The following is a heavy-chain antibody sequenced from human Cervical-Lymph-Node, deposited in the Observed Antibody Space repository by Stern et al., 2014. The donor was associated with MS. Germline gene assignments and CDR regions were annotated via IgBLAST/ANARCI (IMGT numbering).Heavy chain of an antibody. CDR1: GYRFTSYL. D-gene: IGHD5-24*01. V-gene: IGHV5-51*03. Sequence: EVQLVESGGEVKKPGDSLKISCKASGYRFTSYLIAWVRQVPGKGLEWMGFSFPGDSDTRYSPSFQGHVTMSADKSSSTAYLEWTSLKASDTAMYYCATSRDGYNLLFEYWGQGTPVTVSS. J-gene: IGHJ4*02. CDR3: ATSRDGYNLLFEY. CDR2: SFPGDSDT.